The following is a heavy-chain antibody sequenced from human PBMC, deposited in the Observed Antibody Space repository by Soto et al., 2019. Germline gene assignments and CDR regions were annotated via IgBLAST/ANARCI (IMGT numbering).Heavy chain of an antibody. CDR2: IWYDGSNK. Sequence: QVQLVESGGGVVQPGRSLRLSCAASGFTFSSYGMHWVRQAPGKGLEWVAVIWYDGSNKYYADSVKGRFTISRDNSKNTLYLQMNSLRAEDTAVYYCARDGYCSGGSGYSVPVVDYWGQGTLVTVSS. CDR1: GFTFSSYG. J-gene: IGHJ4*02. D-gene: IGHD2-15*01. V-gene: IGHV3-33*01. CDR3: ARDGYCSGGSGYSVPVVDY.